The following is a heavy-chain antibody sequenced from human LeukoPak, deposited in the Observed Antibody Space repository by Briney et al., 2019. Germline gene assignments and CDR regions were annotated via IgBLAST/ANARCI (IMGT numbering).Heavy chain of an antibody. CDR2: ITGSGGTT. V-gene: IGHV3-23*01. Sequence: GGSLRLSCAASGFTFSSYCMRWVRQAPGKGLEWVSTITGSGGTTYYADSVKGRFTISRDNSKNTLYLQMNSLRAEDTAVYYCAKGRGYCSGGSCYSVFDSWGQGTLVTVSS. CDR3: AKGRGYCSGGSCYSVFDS. D-gene: IGHD2-15*01. J-gene: IGHJ5*01. CDR1: GFTFSSYC.